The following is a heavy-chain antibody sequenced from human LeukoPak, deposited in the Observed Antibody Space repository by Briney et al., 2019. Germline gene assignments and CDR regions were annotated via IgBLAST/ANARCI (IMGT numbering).Heavy chain of an antibody. V-gene: IGHV3-48*03. D-gene: IGHD6-19*01. Sequence: GGSLRLSCAASGFTFSSYEVNWVRQAPGKGLEWVSYISSSGSTIYNADSVKGRFTISRDNAKNSLYLQMNSLRAEDTAVYYCAREAAVAGDYWGQGTLVTVSS. CDR3: AREAAVAGDY. CDR2: ISSSGSTI. CDR1: GFTFSSYE. J-gene: IGHJ4*02.